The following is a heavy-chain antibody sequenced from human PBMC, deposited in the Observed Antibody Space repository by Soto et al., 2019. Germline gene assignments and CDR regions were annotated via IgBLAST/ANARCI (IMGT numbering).Heavy chain of an antibody. CDR3: ARDLTYYYGSSEGY. D-gene: IGHD3-22*01. CDR2: ISYDGSNK. CDR1: GFTFSSYA. Sequence: GGSLRLSCAASGFTFSSYAMHWVRQAPGKGLEWVAVISYDGSNKYYADSVKGRFTISRDNSKNTLYLQMNSLRAEDTAVYYCARDLTYYYGSSEGYWGQGTLVTVSS. J-gene: IGHJ4*02. V-gene: IGHV3-30-3*01.